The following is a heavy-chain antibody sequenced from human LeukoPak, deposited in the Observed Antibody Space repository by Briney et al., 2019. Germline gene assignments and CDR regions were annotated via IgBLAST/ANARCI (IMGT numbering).Heavy chain of an antibody. CDR1: GYTFTSYG. V-gene: IGHV1-2*06. CDR2: INPNSGGT. CDR3: ARGATNYYYYGMDV. J-gene: IGHJ6*02. Sequence: ASVKVSCKASGYTFTSYGISWVRQAPGQGLEWMGRINPNSGGTNYAQKFQGRVTMTRDTSISTAYMELSRLRSDDTAVYYCARGATNYYYYGMDVWGQGTTVAVSS.